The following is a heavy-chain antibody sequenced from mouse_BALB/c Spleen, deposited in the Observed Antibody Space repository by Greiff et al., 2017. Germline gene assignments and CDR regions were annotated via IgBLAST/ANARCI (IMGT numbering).Heavy chain of an antibody. CDR2: ISSGGST. D-gene: IGHD2-4*01. J-gene: IGHJ3*01. CDR3: ARGGAYYDLF. Sequence: EVNVVESGGGLVKPGGSLKLSCAASGFTFSSYAMSWVRQTPEKRLEWVASISSGGSTYYPDSVKGRFTISRDNARNILYLQMSSLRSEDTAMYYCARGGAYYDLFWGQGTLVTVSA. V-gene: IGHV5-6-5*01. CDR1: GFTFSSYA.